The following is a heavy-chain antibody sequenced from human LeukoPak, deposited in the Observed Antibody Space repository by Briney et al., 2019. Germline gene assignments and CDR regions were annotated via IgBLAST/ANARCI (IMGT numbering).Heavy chain of an antibody. CDR1: DDSITMYY. CDR2: INHSGST. J-gene: IGHJ3*02. D-gene: IGHD5-12*01. Sequence: SETLSLTCTVSDDSITMYYWTWIRQPPGKGLEWIGEINHSGSTNYNPSLKSRVTISVDTSKNQFSLKLSSVTAADTAVYYCACQVDIVATIEESAFDIWGQGTMVTVSS. CDR3: ACQVDIVATIEESAFDI. V-gene: IGHV4-34*01.